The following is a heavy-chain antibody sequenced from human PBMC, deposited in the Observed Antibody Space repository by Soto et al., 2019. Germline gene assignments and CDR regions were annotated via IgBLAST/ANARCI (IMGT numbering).Heavy chain of an antibody. CDR3: ARDLQILAEIAAAGPNKDYYYYYYMDV. CDR1: GFTFSSYW. D-gene: IGHD6-13*01. V-gene: IGHV3-74*01. J-gene: IGHJ6*03. CDR2: INSDGSST. Sequence: PGGSLRLSCAAFGFTFSSYWMHWVRQAPGKGLVWVTRINSDGSSTSYADSVKGRFTISRDNAKNTLYLQMNSLRAEDTAVYYCARDLQILAEIAAAGPNKDYYYYYYMDVWGKGTTVTVSS.